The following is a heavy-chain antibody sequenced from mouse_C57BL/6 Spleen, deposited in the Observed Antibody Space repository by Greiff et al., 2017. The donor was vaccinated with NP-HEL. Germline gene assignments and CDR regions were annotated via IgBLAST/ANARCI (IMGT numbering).Heavy chain of an antibody. CDR2: IHPSDSDT. V-gene: IGHV1-74*01. J-gene: IGHJ4*01. CDR1: GYTFTSYW. Sequence: QVQLQQPGAELVKPGASVKLSCKASGYTFTSYWMHWVKQRPGQGLEWIGRIHPSDSDTNYNQKFKGKATLTVDKSSSTAYMQLSSLTSEDSAVYYCAMGDVDYAMDYWGQGTSVTVSS. CDR3: AMGDVDYAMDY. D-gene: IGHD3-3*01.